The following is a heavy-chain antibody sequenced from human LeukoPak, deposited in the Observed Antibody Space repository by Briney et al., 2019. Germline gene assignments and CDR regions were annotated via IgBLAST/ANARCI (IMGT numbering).Heavy chain of an antibody. CDR2: IHYSGNT. Sequence: PSETLSLTCTVSGGSISSSSYCWGWIRQPPGQGLEWLGYIHYSGNTYYNPSLKSRLIISIDASKNQFSLNLSSVTAADTAVYYCARESPPDAFDIWGRGTVVTVSS. CDR3: ARESPPDAFDI. J-gene: IGHJ3*02. CDR1: GGSISSSSYC. V-gene: IGHV4-30-4*08.